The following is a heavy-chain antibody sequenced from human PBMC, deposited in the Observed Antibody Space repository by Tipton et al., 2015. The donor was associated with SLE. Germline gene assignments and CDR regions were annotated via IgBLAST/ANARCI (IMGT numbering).Heavy chain of an antibody. CDR1: GYTFTSYG. J-gene: IGHJ4*02. D-gene: IGHD2-2*01. V-gene: IGHV1-18*01. CDR2: ISAYNGNT. CDR3: ARVGGGVPAATIAAAQTYPDY. Sequence: QLVQSGAEVKKPGASVKVSCKASGYTFTSYGISWVRQAPGQGLEWMGWISAYNGNTNYAQKLQGRVTMTTDTSTSTAYMELRSLRSDATAVYYWARVGGGVPAATIAAAQTYPDYWGQGTLVTVSS.